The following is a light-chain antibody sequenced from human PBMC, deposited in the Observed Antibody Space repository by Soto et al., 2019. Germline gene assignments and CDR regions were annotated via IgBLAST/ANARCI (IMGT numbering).Light chain of an antibody. Sequence: DVHMAHSASSLSASVGDRVTITCRASLPISNYLAWYQQKPGKIPNLLIYAAYTLQAGVPSRFSGRGSGTDLTLTIRRMQPEDAAAHYCNKYNSEPLHLGGGKKV. J-gene: IGKJ4*01. CDR3: NKYNSEPLH. CDR2: AAY. V-gene: IGKV1-27*01. CDR1: LPISNY.